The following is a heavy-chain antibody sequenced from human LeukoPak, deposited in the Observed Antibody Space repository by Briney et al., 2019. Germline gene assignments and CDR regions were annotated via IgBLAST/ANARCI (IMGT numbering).Heavy chain of an antibody. V-gene: IGHV4-34*01. CDR1: GESFSAYH. CDR2: INHSGST. D-gene: IGHD2-2*01. Sequence: PSETLSLTCAVYGESFSAYHWSWIRQPPGKGLEWIGEINHSGSTNHNPSLKSRVTISVHTSKNQFSLKVNSVTAADTAVYYCARQYCSATSCYFDYWGQGTLVTVSS. CDR3: ARQYCSATSCYFDY. J-gene: IGHJ4*02.